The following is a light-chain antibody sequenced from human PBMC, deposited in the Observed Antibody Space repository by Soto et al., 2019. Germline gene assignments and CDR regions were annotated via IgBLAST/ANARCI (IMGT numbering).Light chain of an antibody. J-gene: IGLJ1*01. Sequence: QSVLTQPTSVSGSPGQSITISCTGNHNDIGTYDYVSWYQQHPGRAPRLLIHGVTTRPSGISGRFSASKSGLTSSLTISGLQPEDDADYYCSSFTSNRIYVFGPGTKLTVL. CDR1: HNDIGTYDY. CDR2: GVT. CDR3: SSFTSNRIYV. V-gene: IGLV2-14*03.